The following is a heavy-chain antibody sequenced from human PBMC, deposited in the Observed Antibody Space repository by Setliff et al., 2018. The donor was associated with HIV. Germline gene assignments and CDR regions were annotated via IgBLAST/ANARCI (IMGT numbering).Heavy chain of an antibody. D-gene: IGHD3-3*01. V-gene: IGHV1-18*01. J-gene: IGHJ4*02. CDR1: GYTFNNYG. CDR3: ARGTYISLFRLVTPHGDLPF. Sequence: ASVKVSCKASGYTFNNYGISWVRQAPGQGLEWMGWINTHSGYTNYAQNIQGRVTVTMDTSTSTAYMELSRLRSDDTAVYYCARGTYISLFRLVTPHGDLPFWGQGTLVTVSS. CDR2: INTHSGYT.